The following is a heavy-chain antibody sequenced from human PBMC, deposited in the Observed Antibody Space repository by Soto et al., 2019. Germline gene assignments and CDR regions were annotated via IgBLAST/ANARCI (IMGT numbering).Heavy chain of an antibody. CDR2: ISYDGSNK. V-gene: IGHV3-30*18. D-gene: IGHD5-12*01. CDR3: AKSSGRGYSGYDYDY. CDR1: GVTFISYG. Sequence: GGSLRLSCAASGVTFISYGMHWVRQAPGKGLEWVAVISYDGSNKYYADSVKGRFTISRDNSKNTLYLQMNSLRAEDTAVYYCAKSSGRGYSGYDYDYWGQGTLVTVSS. J-gene: IGHJ4*02.